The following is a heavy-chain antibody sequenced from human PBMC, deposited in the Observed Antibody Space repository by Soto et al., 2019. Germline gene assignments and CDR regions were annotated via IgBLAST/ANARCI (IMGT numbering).Heavy chain of an antibody. CDR1: GDSVSSSSC. V-gene: IGHV4-4*02. D-gene: IGHD2-2*01. CDR2: IYHSGTF. Sequence: QVRLQESGPGLVEPSGTLSLTCAVSGDSVSSSSCGSWVRQAPGKGLEWIGEIYHSGTFNYNPSLASRASVSVDNSRNQLSLNLKSVTAADTAVYYCVRSVPAATWQYSGMDVWGQGTTVTVSS. J-gene: IGHJ6*02. CDR3: VRSVPAATWQYSGMDV.